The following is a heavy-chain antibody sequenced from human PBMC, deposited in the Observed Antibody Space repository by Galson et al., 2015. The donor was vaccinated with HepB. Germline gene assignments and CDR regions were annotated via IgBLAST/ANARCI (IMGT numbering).Heavy chain of an antibody. J-gene: IGHJ4*02. V-gene: IGHV3-21*01. D-gene: IGHD6-13*01. CDR1: GFTFSSYS. CDR2: ISSSSSYI. Sequence: SLRLSCAASGFTFSSYSMNWVRQAPGKGLEWVSSISSSSSYIYYADSVKGRFTISRDNAKNSLYLQMNSLRAEDTAVYYCARAAGAAAGTAAGYWGQGTLVTVSS. CDR3: ARAAGAAAGTAAGY.